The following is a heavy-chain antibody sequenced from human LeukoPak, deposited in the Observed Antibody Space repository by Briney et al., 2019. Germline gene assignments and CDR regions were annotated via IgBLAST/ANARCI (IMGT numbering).Heavy chain of an antibody. CDR1: GFTFNTFG. CDR3: ANLPIAGANNWFGP. V-gene: IGHV3-30*02. D-gene: IGHD3-10*01. CDR2: IRSIGTTT. Sequence: GGSLRLSCVASGFTFNTFGMHWVRQAPGKGLEWVAFIRSIGTTTYYVDSVKGRFTISRDNSKNMLYLQMNSLRPDDTALYYCANLPIAGANNWFGPWGQGTLVTVSS. J-gene: IGHJ5*02.